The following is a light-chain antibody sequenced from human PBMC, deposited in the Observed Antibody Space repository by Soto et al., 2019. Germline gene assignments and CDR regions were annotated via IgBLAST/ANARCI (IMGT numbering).Light chain of an antibody. Sequence: QSALTQPRSVSRSPGQSVTISCTGTSSDVGRYNFVSWYQQHPDKAPKLMIYDVIKQPSGVPDRFSGSKSGNTASLTIYGLQAEDEADYHCCSYAGSYTHVFGTGTKLTVL. CDR1: SSDVGRYNF. J-gene: IGLJ1*01. V-gene: IGLV2-11*01. CDR3: CSYAGSYTHV. CDR2: DVI.